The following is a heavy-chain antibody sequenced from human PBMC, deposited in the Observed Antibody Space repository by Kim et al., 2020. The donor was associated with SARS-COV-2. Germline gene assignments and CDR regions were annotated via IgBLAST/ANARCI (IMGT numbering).Heavy chain of an antibody. CDR2: INHSGST. CDR3: ARGNDYIWGSYPPQAFDI. D-gene: IGHD3-16*01. Sequence: SETLSLTCAVYGGSFSGYYWSRIRQPPGKGLEWIGEINHSGSTNYNPSLKSRVTISVDTSKNQFSLKLSSVTAADTAVYYCARGNDYIWGSYPPQAFDIWGQGTMVTVSS. V-gene: IGHV4-34*01. CDR1: GGSFSGYY. J-gene: IGHJ3*02.